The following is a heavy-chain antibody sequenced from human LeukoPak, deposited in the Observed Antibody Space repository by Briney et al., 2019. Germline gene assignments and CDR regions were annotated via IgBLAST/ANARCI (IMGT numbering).Heavy chain of an antibody. J-gene: IGHJ5*02. D-gene: IGHD3-10*01. Sequence: PGGSLRLSCAASGFTFSSYSMNWVRQAPGKGLEWVSSISSSSSYIYYADSVKGRFTISRDNAKNSLYLQMNSLRAEDTAVYYCARGSTYYYGSGSYYNGRNWFDPWGQGTLVTVS. CDR1: GFTFSSYS. CDR3: ARGSTYYYGSGSYYNGRNWFDP. V-gene: IGHV3-21*01. CDR2: ISSSSSYI.